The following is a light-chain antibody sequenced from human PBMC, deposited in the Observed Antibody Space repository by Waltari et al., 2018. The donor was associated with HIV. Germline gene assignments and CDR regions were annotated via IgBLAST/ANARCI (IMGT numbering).Light chain of an antibody. CDR1: SSDGGSYNL. V-gene: IGLV2-23*02. J-gene: IGLJ2*01. Sequence: QSALTQPAPVSGSPGQSIPISCTGTSSDGGSYNLVSWYQQHPGKAPKLMIYEVSKRPSGVSNRFSGSKSGNTASLTISGLQAEDEADYYCCSYAGSSTFVVFGGGTKLTVL. CDR3: CSYAGSSTFVV. CDR2: EVS.